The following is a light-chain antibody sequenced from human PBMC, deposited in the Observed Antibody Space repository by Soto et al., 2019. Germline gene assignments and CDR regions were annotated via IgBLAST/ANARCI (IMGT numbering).Light chain of an antibody. J-gene: IGKJ1*01. CDR3: QQYRSSPRA. V-gene: IGKV3-20*01. CDR1: QSVSSNN. CDR2: DAS. Sequence: EIVLTQSPGTLSLSPGERATLSCRASQSVSSNNLAWYQQKPGQAPRLLIYDASSRATGIPDRFSGSGSGTDFTLTISRLQPEDFAVYYCQQYRSSPRAFGRGTKVEIK.